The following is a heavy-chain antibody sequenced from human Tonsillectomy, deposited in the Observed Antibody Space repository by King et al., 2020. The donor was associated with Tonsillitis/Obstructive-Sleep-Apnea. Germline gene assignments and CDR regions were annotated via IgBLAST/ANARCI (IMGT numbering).Heavy chain of an antibody. CDR1: GFTFDDYA. Sequence: VQLVESGGGLVQPGRSLRLSCAASGFTFDDYAMHWVRQAPGKGLEWVSGISWNSGSIGYADSMKGRFTISRDNAKNSLYLQMNSLRAEDTALYYCAKDISHGEGRGFRWYDRRIEHWGQGTLVTVSS. V-gene: IGHV3-9*01. CDR2: ISWNSGSI. CDR3: AKDISHGEGRGFRWYDRRIEH. D-gene: IGHD2-15*01. J-gene: IGHJ4*01.